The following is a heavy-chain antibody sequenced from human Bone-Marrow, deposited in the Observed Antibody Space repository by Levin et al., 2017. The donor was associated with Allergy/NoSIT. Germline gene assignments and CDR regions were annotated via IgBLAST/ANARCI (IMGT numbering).Heavy chain of an antibody. J-gene: IGHJ6*02. V-gene: IGHV4-30-4*01. D-gene: IGHD6-6*01. CDR2: IHHRGNT. CDR1: GGAPSIDDAY. CDR3: ARVQYSPSFHYYGLDV. Sequence: SQTLSLTCKVSGGAPSIDDAYWSWIRQSPRKGLEWIGYIHHRGNTFYNPSLQYRVTISLDWSENQFSLMLPSVTAADPAVYFCARVQYSPSFHYYGLDVWGPGTTVIVSS.